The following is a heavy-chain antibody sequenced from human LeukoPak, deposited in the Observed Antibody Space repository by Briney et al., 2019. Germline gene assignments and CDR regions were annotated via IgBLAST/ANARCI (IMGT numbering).Heavy chain of an antibody. Sequence: ASVKVSCKASGYTFTSYGISWVRQAPGQGLEWMGWISGYNGNPNYAQKLQGRVTMTTDTSTNTAYMELRSLRADDAAVYYCGRSYSSSHPDWFDPWGQGTLVTVSS. V-gene: IGHV1-18*01. D-gene: IGHD6-6*01. CDR2: ISGYNGNP. J-gene: IGHJ5*02. CDR1: GYTFTSYG. CDR3: GRSYSSSHPDWFDP.